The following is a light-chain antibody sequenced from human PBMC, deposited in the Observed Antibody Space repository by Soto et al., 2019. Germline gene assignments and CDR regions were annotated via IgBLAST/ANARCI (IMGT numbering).Light chain of an antibody. Sequence: DIQMTQSPSTLSASLGDRVTITCRASQSISSWLAWYQQKPGKAPTLLIYDASSLDSGVPSRFSGSGSGTEFTLTISSLQPDDFATYYCQQYYSYPWTFGQGTKVEIK. V-gene: IGKV1-5*01. CDR1: QSISSW. CDR3: QQYYSYPWT. J-gene: IGKJ1*01. CDR2: DAS.